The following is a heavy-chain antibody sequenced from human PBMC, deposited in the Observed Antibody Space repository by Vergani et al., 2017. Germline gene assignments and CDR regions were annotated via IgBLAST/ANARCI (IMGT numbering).Heavy chain of an antibody. Sequence: QVQLQESGPGLVKPSQTLSLTCTVSGGSISSGDYYWSWIRQPPGKGLEWIGYIYYSGSTYYNPSLKSRVTISVDTSKNQFSLKLSSVTAADTAVYYCARTLGRGYSGWSRGFDYWGQGTLVTVSS. V-gene: IGHV4-30-4*01. CDR3: ARTLGRGYSGWSRGFDY. CDR1: GGSISSGDYY. D-gene: IGHD6-19*01. J-gene: IGHJ4*02. CDR2: IYYSGST.